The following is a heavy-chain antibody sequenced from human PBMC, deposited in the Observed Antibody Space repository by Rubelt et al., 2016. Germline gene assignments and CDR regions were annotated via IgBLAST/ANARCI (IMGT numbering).Heavy chain of an antibody. Sequence: APGKGLEWVSAISGSGGSTYYADSVKGRFTISRDNSKNTLYLQMNSLRAEDTAVYYCARNGGLGYFDYWGQGTLVAVSS. CDR3: ARNGGLGYFDY. V-gene: IGHV3-23*01. CDR2: ISGSGGST. D-gene: IGHD2-8*01. J-gene: IGHJ4*02.